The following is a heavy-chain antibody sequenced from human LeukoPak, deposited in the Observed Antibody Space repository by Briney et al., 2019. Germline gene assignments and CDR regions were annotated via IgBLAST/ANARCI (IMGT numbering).Heavy chain of an antibody. CDR2: ISGSGGST. D-gene: IGHD3-3*01. J-gene: IGHJ4*02. CDR1: GFTFSSYA. Sequence: GGSLRLSCAASGFTFSSYAMSWVRQAPGKGLEWVSAISGSGGSTYYADSVKGWFTISRDNSKNTLYLQMNSLRAEDTAVYYCAKADPCDFWSGNSYYFDYWGQGTLVTVSS. CDR3: AKADPCDFWSGNSYYFDY. V-gene: IGHV3-23*01.